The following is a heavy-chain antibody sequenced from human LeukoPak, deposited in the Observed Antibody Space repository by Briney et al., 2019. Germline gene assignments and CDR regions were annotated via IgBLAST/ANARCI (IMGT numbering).Heavy chain of an antibody. D-gene: IGHD2-15*01. CDR1: GFTFSSYA. V-gene: IGHV3-30-3*02. CDR3: SKEWAANSDY. J-gene: IGHJ4*02. CDR2: ISYDGSNK. Sequence: GGSLRLSCAASGFTFSSYAMHWVRQAPGKGLEWVAVISYDGSNKYYADSVKGRFTISRDTSKNTLYLQMNSLRAEDTAVYYCSKEWAANSDYWGQGTLVTVSS.